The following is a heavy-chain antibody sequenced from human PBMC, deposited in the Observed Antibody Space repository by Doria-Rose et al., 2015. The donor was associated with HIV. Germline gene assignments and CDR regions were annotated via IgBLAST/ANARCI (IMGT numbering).Heavy chain of an antibody. V-gene: IGHV2-26*01. CDR1: GVSLSSPGMG. D-gene: IGHD6-13*01. CDR2: IFSDDER. Sequence: QVPLKESGPVLAKPTETLTLTCTVSGVSLSSPGMGVSWIRQPPGEALEWLAYIFSDDERSYKTSLKSRLTISRGTSKSQVVLTMTDMDPVDTATYYCARIKSSRWYHKYYFDFWGQGTLVIVSA. J-gene: IGHJ4*02. CDR3: ARIKSSRWYHKYYFDF.